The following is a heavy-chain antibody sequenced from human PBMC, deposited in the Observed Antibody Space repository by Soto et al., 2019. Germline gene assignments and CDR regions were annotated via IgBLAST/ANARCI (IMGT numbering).Heavy chain of an antibody. CDR2: LNPVGGEA. CDR3: ARGYSRQPREY. Sequence: QVQLVQSGAEVKKPGASVKVSCKASGYSFTSYYLHWVRQAPGQGLEWMGVLNPVGGEATYAQKFQGRVTMTRDTSTPTVYMELSSLRSEDTAMYYCARGYSRQPREYWGQGTLVTVSS. D-gene: IGHD5-12*01. V-gene: IGHV1-46*01. J-gene: IGHJ4*02. CDR1: GYSFTSYY.